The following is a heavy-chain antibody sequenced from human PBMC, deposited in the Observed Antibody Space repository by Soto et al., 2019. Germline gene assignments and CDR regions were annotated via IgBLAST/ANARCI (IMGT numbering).Heavy chain of an antibody. V-gene: IGHV1-3*01. CDR3: ARDSLDCYDSSGYYYFDY. CDR2: INAGNGNT. CDR1: GYTFTSYA. Sequence: ASVKVSCKASGYTFTSYAMHWVRQAHGQRLEWMGWINAGNGNTKYSQKFQGRVTITRGTPASTAYMELSSLRSEDTAVYYCARDSLDCYDSSGYYYFDYWGQGTLVT. D-gene: IGHD3-22*01. J-gene: IGHJ4*02.